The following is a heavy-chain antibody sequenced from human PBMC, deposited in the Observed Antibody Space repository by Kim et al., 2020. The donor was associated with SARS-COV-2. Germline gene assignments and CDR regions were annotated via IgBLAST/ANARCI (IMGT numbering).Heavy chain of an antibody. CDR2: ISYDGSNK. D-gene: IGHD3-22*01. Sequence: GGSLRLSCAASGFTFSSYGMHWVRQAPGKGLEWVAVISYDGSNKYYADSVKGRFTISRDNSKNTLYLQMNSLRAEDTAVYYCAKELYYYDSSGSGPFDYWGQGTLVTVSS. CDR1: GFTFSSYG. J-gene: IGHJ4*02. V-gene: IGHV3-30*18. CDR3: AKELYYYDSSGSGPFDY.